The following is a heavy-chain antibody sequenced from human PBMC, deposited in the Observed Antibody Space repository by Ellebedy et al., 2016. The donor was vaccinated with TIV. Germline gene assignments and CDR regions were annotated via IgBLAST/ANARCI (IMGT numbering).Heavy chain of an antibody. CDR1: GFTFRSHG. CDR3: ARGGSSGSSDY. J-gene: IGHJ4*02. CDR2: ISSDGSNK. V-gene: IGHV3-30*03. Sequence: GESLKISCVASGFTFRSHGIYWVRQAPGKGLEWVAVISSDGSNKSYADSVKGRFTISRDNSKNTLYLQMNSLRTDDMAVYYCARGGSSGSSDYWGQGTLVTVSS. D-gene: IGHD3-10*01.